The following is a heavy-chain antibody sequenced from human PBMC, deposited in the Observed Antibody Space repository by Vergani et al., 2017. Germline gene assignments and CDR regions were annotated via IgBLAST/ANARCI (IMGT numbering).Heavy chain of an antibody. CDR2: IRNKALSYTT. D-gene: IGHD2-2*01. CDR3: ARPNGASSWIHS. Sequence: EVHLVESGGGLVQPGGSLRLSCEASGFILSNNYMDWVRQAPGKGLEWVGRIRNKALSYTTEYAASVKDRFTISREDTTSTLYLQMISLKTEDTAVYYCARPNGASSWIHSWGQGALVTVSS. J-gene: IGHJ5*01. V-gene: IGHV3-72*01. CDR1: GFILSNNY.